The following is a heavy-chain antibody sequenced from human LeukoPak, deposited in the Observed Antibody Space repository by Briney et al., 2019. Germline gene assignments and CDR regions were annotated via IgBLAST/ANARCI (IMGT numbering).Heavy chain of an antibody. CDR1: GYTFTSYD. D-gene: IGHD3-16*01. V-gene: IGHV7-4-1*02. CDR3: ARSNNDGDYLGVGFDY. Sequence: GASVKVSCKASGYTFTSYDINWVRQAPGQGLEWMGWVNTNTGNPTYAQGFTGRFVFSLDTSVSTAYLQISSLKAEDSAVYYCARSNNDGDYLGVGFDYWGQGTLVTVSS. J-gene: IGHJ4*02. CDR2: VNTNTGNP.